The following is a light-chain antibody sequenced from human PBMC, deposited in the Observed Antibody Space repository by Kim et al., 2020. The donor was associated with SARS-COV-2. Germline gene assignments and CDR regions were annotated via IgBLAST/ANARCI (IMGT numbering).Light chain of an antibody. J-gene: IGLJ3*02. V-gene: IGLV3-19*01. CDR2: GKN. CDR3: NSRDSSGNHWV. CDR1: SLRSNY. Sequence: ALGQTVRITCQGDSLRSNYASWYQQKPGQAPVLVIYGKNNRPSGIPYRFSGSSSGNTASLTITGAQAEDEADYYCNSRDSSGNHWVFGGGTKLTVL.